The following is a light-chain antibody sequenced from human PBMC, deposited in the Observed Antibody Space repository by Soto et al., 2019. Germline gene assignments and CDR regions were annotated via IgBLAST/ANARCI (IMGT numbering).Light chain of an antibody. CDR3: SSYTTSRTV. CDR1: SRDGADYKD. CDR2: EVT. J-gene: IGLJ1*01. V-gene: IGLV2-14*01. Sequence: QSVLTQPASVSGSPGQSITISCTATSRDGADYKDVYWYQQHPGNAPKLMIYEVTYRPSGVSNRFSGSKSGNTASLTISGLQDEDEAEYYCSSYTTSRTVFGTGTKLTV.